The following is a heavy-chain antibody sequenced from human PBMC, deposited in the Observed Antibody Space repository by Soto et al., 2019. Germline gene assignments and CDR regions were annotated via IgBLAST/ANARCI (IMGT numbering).Heavy chain of an antibody. CDR2: IYSGGST. D-gene: IGHD2-15*01. CDR3: ARALGYCSGGSCLDAFDI. V-gene: IGHV3-53*04. Sequence: GGSLRLSCAASGFTVSSNYMSWVRQAPGKGLEWVSVIYSGGSTYYADSVKGRFTISRHNSKNTLYLQMNSLRAEDTAVYYCARALGYCSGGSCLDAFDIWGQGTMVTVSS. J-gene: IGHJ3*02. CDR1: GFTVSSNY.